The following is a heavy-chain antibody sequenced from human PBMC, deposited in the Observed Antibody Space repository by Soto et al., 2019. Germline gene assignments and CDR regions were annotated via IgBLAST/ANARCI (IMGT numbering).Heavy chain of an antibody. CDR2: ISRDEDNT. V-gene: IGHV3-23*01. D-gene: IGHD2-2*03. Sequence: VLLLESGGGFVQPGGSVRLSCAAPQFTFGGLGLRWVRQSPGRGLEWVATISRDEDNTHYADSVNGRFTISKDRSTNTLHLHKASLRAEDKAMYYCVSWMSAHFDYWCRGALGTVAS. CDR1: QFTFGGLG. CDR3: VSWMSAHFDY. J-gene: IGHJ4*02.